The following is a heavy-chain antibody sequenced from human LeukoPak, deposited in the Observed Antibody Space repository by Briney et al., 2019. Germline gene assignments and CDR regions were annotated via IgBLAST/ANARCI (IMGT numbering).Heavy chain of an antibody. D-gene: IGHD6-13*01. V-gene: IGHV3-48*01. CDR3: ARDDGSSWHNFDY. CDR1: GFTLSSYS. J-gene: IGHJ4*02. CDR2: ISSSSSTI. Sequence: AGGSLRLSCAASGFTLSSYSMNWVRQAPGKGLEWVSYISSSSSTIYYADSVRGRFTISRDNAKNSLYLQMNSLRAEDTAVYYCARDDGSSWHNFDYWGQGTLVTVSS.